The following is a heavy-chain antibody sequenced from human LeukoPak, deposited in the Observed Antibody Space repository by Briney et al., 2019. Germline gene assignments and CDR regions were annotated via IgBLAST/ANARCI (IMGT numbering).Heavy chain of an antibody. CDR2: ISWNSGSI. CDR3: AKDYYYDSSGYFDY. D-gene: IGHD3-22*01. J-gene: IGHJ4*02. Sequence: PGRSLRLSCAASGFTFDDYAMHWVRQAPGKGLEWVSGISWNSGSIGYADSVKGRFTISRDNSKNTLYLQMNSLRAEDTAVYYCAKDYYYDSSGYFDYWGQGTLVTVSS. CDR1: GFTFDDYA. V-gene: IGHV3-9*01.